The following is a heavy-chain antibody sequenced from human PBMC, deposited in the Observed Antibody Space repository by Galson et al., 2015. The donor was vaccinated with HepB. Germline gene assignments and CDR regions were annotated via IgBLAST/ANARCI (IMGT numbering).Heavy chain of an antibody. D-gene: IGHD6-6*01. CDR2: INTSGGNT. Sequence: SVKVSCKASGYTFTIYSMFWVRQAPGKGLELIGFINTSGGNTTYTQKFQGRVTLTRDTSTSTFYVELNSLRSDDTAVYYCARGVGDSRSRYGDLDYWGQGTLVTVSS. CDR3: ARGVGDSRSRYGDLDY. V-gene: IGHV1-46*03. CDR1: GYTFTIYS. J-gene: IGHJ4*02.